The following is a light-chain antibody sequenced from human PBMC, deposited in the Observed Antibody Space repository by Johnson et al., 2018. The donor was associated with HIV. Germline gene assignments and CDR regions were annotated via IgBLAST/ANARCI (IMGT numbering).Light chain of an antibody. V-gene: IGLV1-51*02. CDR3: GTWDSSLSARV. CDR1: SSNIGNNY. Sequence: QSVLTQPPSVSAAPGQKVTISCSGSSSNIGNNYVSWYQQLPGTAPKLLIYENNKRPSGIPDRFSGSKSGTSATLGLTGLQTGDEADYYCGTWDSSLSARVFGTGTKVTVL. J-gene: IGLJ1*01. CDR2: ENN.